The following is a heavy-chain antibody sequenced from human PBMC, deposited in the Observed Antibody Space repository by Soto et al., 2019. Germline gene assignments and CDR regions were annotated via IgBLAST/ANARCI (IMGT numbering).Heavy chain of an antibody. D-gene: IGHD6-6*01. CDR3: ARSIAARPPFDY. CDR2: IYYSGRT. Sequence: PSETLSLTCTVSGGSIISYYWSWILQPPGKGLEWIGYIYYSGRTNYNPSLKSRVTISVDTSKNQFSLKLSSVTAADTAVYYCARSIAARPPFDYWGQGTLVTVSS. V-gene: IGHV4-59*01. CDR1: GGSIISYY. J-gene: IGHJ4*02.